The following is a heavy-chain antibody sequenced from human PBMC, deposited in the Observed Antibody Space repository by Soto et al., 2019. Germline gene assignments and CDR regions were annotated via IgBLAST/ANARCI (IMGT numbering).Heavy chain of an antibody. CDR1: GFIFSGSA. J-gene: IGHJ4*02. D-gene: IGHD5-12*01. CDR2: IRSKANSYAT. Sequence: EVQLVESGGGLVQPGGPLKLSCAASGFIFSGSAIHWVRQASGEGLEWVGRIRSKANSYATACAASLKGRFTISRDDSKKTAYLQMNRLKTEDTAVYYCTTRGDGYNADYDYWGQGTLVSVSS. CDR3: TTRGDGYNADYDY. V-gene: IGHV3-73*01.